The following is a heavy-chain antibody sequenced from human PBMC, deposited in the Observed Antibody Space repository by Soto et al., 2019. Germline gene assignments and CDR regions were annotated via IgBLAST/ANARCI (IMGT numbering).Heavy chain of an antibody. CDR1: GFTFSGYE. V-gene: IGHV3-48*03. D-gene: IGHD5-18*01. CDR2: ISSSGGTI. CDR3: ARYIYGYVDY. Sequence: PGGSLRLSCAASGFTFSGYEMNWVRQAPGKGLEWVSYISSSGGTIYYADSVKGRFTISRDNAKNSLYLQMNSLRAEDTAVYYCARYIYGYVDYWGQGTLVTVSS. J-gene: IGHJ4*02.